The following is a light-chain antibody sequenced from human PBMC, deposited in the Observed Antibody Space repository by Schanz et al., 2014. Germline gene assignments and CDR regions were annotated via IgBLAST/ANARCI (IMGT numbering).Light chain of an antibody. Sequence: QSVLTQPPSASGTPGQRVTISCSGSSSNIGTNAVSWYQQLPGTAPKLLIFNNNQRPSGVPDRFSGSKSGNTASLTISGLQAEDEADYYCCSYAGSYTFAVFGGGTKVTVL. CDR1: SSNIGTNA. V-gene: IGLV1-44*01. J-gene: IGLJ3*02. CDR2: NNN. CDR3: CSYAGSYTFAV.